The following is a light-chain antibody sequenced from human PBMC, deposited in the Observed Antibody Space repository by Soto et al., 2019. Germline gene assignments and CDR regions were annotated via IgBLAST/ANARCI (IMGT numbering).Light chain of an antibody. CDR2: ENN. V-gene: IGLV1-51*02. CDR1: SSNIGNNY. Sequence: QSVLTQPPSVSAAPGQKVTISCSGSSSNIGNNYVSWYQQLPGTAPKLLIYENNKRPSGIPDRFSGSKSGTSATLGINGLPTGAEADYYCGTWDSSLSARVFGGGTQLTVL. CDR3: GTWDSSLSARV. J-gene: IGLJ3*02.